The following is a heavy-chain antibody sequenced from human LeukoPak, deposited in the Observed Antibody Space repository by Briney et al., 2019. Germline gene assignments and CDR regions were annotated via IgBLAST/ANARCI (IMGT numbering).Heavy chain of an antibody. J-gene: IGHJ4*02. CDR3: AREKNSYGPYFDY. CDR2: IYYSGST. Sequence: PSETLSLTCTVSGGSISGYYWSWIRQHPGKGLEWIGYIYYSGSTYYNPSLKSRVTISVDTSKNQFSLKLSSVTAADTAVYYCAREKNSYGPYFDYWGQGTLVTVSS. V-gene: IGHV4-31*03. D-gene: IGHD5-18*01. CDR1: GGSISGYY.